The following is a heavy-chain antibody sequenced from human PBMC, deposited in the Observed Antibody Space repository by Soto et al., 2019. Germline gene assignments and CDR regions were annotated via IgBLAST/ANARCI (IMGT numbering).Heavy chain of an antibody. CDR3: AVEGQLVGATTGFDY. V-gene: IGHV4-30-4*01. CDR2: IYYSGST. D-gene: IGHD1-26*01. Sequence: QVQLQESGPGLVKPSQTLSLTCTVSGGSISSGDYYWSWIRQPPGKGLEWIGYIYYSGSTYYNPSLKSRVTISVDTSKNQFSLKLSSVTAADTAVYYCAVEGQLVGATTGFDYWGQGTLVTVSS. CDR1: GGSISSGDYY. J-gene: IGHJ4*02.